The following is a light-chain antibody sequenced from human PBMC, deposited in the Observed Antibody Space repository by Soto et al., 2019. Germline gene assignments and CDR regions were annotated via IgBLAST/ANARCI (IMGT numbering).Light chain of an antibody. V-gene: IGKV1-8*01. CDR2: AAS. CDR3: QQYYNYPRT. J-gene: IGKJ1*01. Sequence: AIRITQSPSSFSASTGDRVTITCRASQGISSYLAWYQQKLGKAPKLLIYAASTLQSGVPSRFSGSGSGTDVTLTISCLQSEDFATYYCQQYYNYPRTFGQGTKV. CDR1: QGISSY.